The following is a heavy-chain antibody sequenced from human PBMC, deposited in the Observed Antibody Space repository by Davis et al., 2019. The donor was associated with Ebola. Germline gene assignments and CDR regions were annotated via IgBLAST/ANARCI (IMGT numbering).Heavy chain of an antibody. D-gene: IGHD6-19*01. V-gene: IGHV3-7*01. CDR2: IRQDGSAK. CDR1: GFTFSNYW. CDR3: ARDSGWYRFDY. Sequence: PGGSLRLSCVASGFTFSNYWMTWVRQAPGKGLEWVANIRQDGSAKYSVDSVKGRFPMSRDNAKNSLYLQMNSLRAEDTAVYYCARDSGWYRFDYWGQGTLVTVSS. J-gene: IGHJ4*02.